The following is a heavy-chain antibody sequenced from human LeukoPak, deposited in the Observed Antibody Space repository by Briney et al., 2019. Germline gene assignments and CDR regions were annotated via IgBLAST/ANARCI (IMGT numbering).Heavy chain of an antibody. CDR3: AREPYSDYPPYYFDC. Sequence: GGSLRLSCAASGFTVSSNYMSWVRQAPGQGLEWVSVIYSGDSTYYADSVKGRFTISRDNSKNTLYLQMNSLRAEDTAVYYCAREPYSDYPPYYFDCWGQGTLVTVSS. J-gene: IGHJ4*02. D-gene: IGHD4-11*01. CDR1: GFTVSSNY. V-gene: IGHV3-66*01. CDR2: IYSGDST.